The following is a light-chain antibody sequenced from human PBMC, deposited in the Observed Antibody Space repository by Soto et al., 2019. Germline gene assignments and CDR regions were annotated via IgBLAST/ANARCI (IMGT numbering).Light chain of an antibody. J-gene: IGKJ5*01. V-gene: IGKV3-20*01. CDR2: AAS. CDR1: QSVTSTY. CDR3: QQYDSSPIT. Sequence: EIVLTQSPCTLSLSPGERATLSCRASQSVTSTYLAWYQQKPGQAPRLLIYAASSRATGIPDRFSGSGSGTDFTLTISRLDPEDFAVYYCQQYDSSPITFGQGTRLEIK.